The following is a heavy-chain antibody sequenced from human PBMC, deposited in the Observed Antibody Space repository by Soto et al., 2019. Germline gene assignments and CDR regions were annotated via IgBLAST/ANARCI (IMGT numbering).Heavy chain of an antibody. V-gene: IGHV4-31*03. Sequence: PSETLSLTCTVSGGSISSGGYYWSWIRQHPGKGLEWIGYIYYSGSTYYNPSLKSRVTISVDTSKNQFSLKLSSVTAADTAVYYCARDSVECSGGSCYPGVGWFDPWGQGTLVTVSS. CDR2: IYYSGST. J-gene: IGHJ5*02. D-gene: IGHD2-15*01. CDR3: ARDSVECSGGSCYPGVGWFDP. CDR1: GGSISSGGYY.